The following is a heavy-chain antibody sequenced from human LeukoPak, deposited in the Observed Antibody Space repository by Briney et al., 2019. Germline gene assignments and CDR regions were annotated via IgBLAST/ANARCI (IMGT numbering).Heavy chain of an antibody. V-gene: IGHV1-2*02. Sequence: GASVKVSFKASGYTFTGYYMHWVRQAPGQGLEWMGWINPDSGGTNYAQKFQGRVIMNRDTSTSTVYMHISRLKSDDMAVYYWAVAGYSGRYYYYFDFWGQGTLVTVSS. J-gene: IGHJ4*02. D-gene: IGHD1-26*01. CDR1: GYTFTGYY. CDR3: AVAGYSGRYYYYFDF. CDR2: INPDSGGT.